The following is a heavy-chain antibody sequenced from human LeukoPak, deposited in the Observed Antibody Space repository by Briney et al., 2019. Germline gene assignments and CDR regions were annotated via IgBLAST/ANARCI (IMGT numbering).Heavy chain of an antibody. CDR1: GGSISSYY. Sequence: SETLSLTCTVSGGSISSYYWSWIRQPPGKGLEWIGYIYYSGSTNYNPSLKSRVTISVDTSKNQFSLKLSSVTAADTAVYYCAGSVAGTYYYYGMDVWGQGTTVTVSS. CDR3: AGSVAGTYYYYGMDV. D-gene: IGHD6-19*01. CDR2: IYYSGST. V-gene: IGHV4-59*01. J-gene: IGHJ6*02.